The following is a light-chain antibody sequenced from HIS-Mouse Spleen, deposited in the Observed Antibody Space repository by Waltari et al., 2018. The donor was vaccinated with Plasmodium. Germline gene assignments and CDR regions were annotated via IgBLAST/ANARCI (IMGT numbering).Light chain of an antibody. J-gene: IGKJ2*01. CDR3: QQFNSYPYT. Sequence: AIQLTQSPFSLSASVGVRVTITCRASQGISSALAWYQQKPGKAPKLLIYDASSLESGVPSRFSGSGSGTDFTLTISSLQPEDFATYYCQQFNSYPYTFGQGTKLEIK. CDR2: DAS. CDR1: QGISSA. V-gene: IGKV1-13*02.